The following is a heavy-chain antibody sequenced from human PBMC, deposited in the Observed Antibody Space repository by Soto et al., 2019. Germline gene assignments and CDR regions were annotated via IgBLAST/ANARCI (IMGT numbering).Heavy chain of an antibody. CDR1: GFTFSNYW. V-gene: IGHV3-74*01. CDR2: INRDGTGT. CDR3: TRAQPATPNEL. D-gene: IGHD1-1*01. Sequence: GGSLRLPCAASGFTFSNYWLYWVRQGPGTGLVWVSSINRDGTGTTYADSVKGRFTVSRDNAKNTLYLQMNSLRVDDTAVYYCTRAQPATPNELWGQGTLVTVSS. J-gene: IGHJ4*02.